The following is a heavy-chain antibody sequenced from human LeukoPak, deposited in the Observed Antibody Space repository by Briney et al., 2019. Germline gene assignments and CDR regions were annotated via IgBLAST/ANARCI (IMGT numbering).Heavy chain of an antibody. Sequence: GGSLRLSCAASGFTFSSYEMNWVRQAPGKGLEWVSYISSSGSTISYADSVKGRFTISRDNAKNSLYLQMNSLRAEDTAVYYCARDRRVVVTNYYYYYMDVWGKGTTVTISS. V-gene: IGHV3-48*03. CDR1: GFTFSSYE. CDR3: ARDRRVVVTNYYYYYMDV. CDR2: ISSSGSTI. D-gene: IGHD3-22*01. J-gene: IGHJ6*03.